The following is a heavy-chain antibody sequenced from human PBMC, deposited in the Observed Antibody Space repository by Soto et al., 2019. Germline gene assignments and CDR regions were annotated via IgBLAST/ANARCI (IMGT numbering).Heavy chain of an antibody. CDR2: IIPIFGTA. CDR1: GGTFSSYA. V-gene: IGHV1-69*05. J-gene: IGHJ4*02. Sequence: SVKVSCKASGGTFSSYAISWVRQAPGQGLEWMGGIIPIFGTANYAQKFQGRVTITRDTSASTAYMELSSLRSEDTAVYYCARDETYYYDSSGYSVYWGQGTLVTVSS. D-gene: IGHD3-22*01. CDR3: ARDETYYYDSSGYSVY.